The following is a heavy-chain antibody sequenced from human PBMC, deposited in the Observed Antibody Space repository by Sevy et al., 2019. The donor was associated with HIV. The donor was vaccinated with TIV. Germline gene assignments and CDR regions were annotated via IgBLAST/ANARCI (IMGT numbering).Heavy chain of an antibody. J-gene: IGHJ6*02. CDR1: SGSSSGYY. CDR2: ISHRGST. V-gene: IGHV4-34*01. CDR3: ARGGIMATTEYGMDV. D-gene: IGHD1-1*01. Sequence: SETLSLTCAVSSGSSSGYYWAWIRQSPGKGLEWIGEISHRGSTKYNPSLKSRVSISVDTSKDQISLRLTSLTAADTAVYYCARGGIMATTEYGMDVWGHGTTVTVSS.